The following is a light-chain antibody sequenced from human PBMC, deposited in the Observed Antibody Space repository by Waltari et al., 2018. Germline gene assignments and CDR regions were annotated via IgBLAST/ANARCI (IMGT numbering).Light chain of an antibody. Sequence: EVVLTQSPATLSLSPGERATLSCRASQSVSSYLAWYQQKSGQTPRLLMYDASNRATGIPARFSGSGSGTDFTLTISSLEPEDFAIYYCQERSNWPRFTFGPGTKVDIK. V-gene: IGKV3-11*01. J-gene: IGKJ3*01. CDR3: QERSNWPRFT. CDR1: QSVSSY. CDR2: DAS.